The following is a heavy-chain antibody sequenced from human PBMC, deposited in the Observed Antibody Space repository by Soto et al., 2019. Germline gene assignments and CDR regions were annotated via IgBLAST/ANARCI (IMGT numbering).Heavy chain of an antibody. Sequence: WGSLRLSCAASGFTFSSYVMHWVRQAPGKGLEWVAVIWSDGSNKYNGDSVKGRFTISRDNSKNTLYLQMNSLRAEDTAVYYCARDPPEDSRGYFALDMWGQGTMVTVSS. D-gene: IGHD3-22*01. CDR2: IWSDGSNK. CDR3: ARDPPEDSRGYFALDM. CDR1: GFTFSSYV. J-gene: IGHJ3*02. V-gene: IGHV3-33*01.